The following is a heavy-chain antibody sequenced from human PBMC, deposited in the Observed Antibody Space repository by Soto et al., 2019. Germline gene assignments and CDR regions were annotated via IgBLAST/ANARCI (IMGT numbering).Heavy chain of an antibody. CDR3: ATTPAGYCSGGSCYFDY. V-gene: IGHV1-24*01. CDR1: GYTLTELS. Sequence: ASVKVSCKVSGYTLTELSMHWVRQAPGKGLEWMGGFDPEDGETIYAQKFQGRVTMTEDTSTDTAYMELSSLRSEDTAVYYCATTPAGYCSGGSCYFDYWGQGTLVTVSS. D-gene: IGHD2-15*01. J-gene: IGHJ4*02. CDR2: FDPEDGET.